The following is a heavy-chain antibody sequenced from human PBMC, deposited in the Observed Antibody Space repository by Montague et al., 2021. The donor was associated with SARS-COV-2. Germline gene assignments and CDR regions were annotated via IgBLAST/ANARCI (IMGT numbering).Heavy chain of an antibody. J-gene: IGHJ4*02. D-gene: IGHD3-16*01. V-gene: IGHV2-5*02. Sequence: PALVKPTQTLTLTCTFSGFSITTSTMGVGWIRQPPGKALEWLALIYWGDEKRFSPSLKSRLTITKDTSKDQVVLTMTNMDPVDTATYYCEHYASGSYYFDYWGQGTLVTVSS. CDR3: EHYASGSYYFDY. CDR2: IYWGDEK. CDR1: GFSITTSTMG.